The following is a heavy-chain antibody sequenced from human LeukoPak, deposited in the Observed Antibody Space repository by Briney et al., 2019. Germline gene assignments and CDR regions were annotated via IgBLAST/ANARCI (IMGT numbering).Heavy chain of an antibody. D-gene: IGHD6-6*01. V-gene: IGHV3-30*04. J-gene: IGHJ4*02. CDR1: GFTFSSYA. CDR2: ISYDGSNK. Sequence: GGSLRLSCAASGFTFSSYAMHWVRQAPGKGLEWVAVISYDGSNKYYADSVKGRFTISRDNSKNTLYLQMNSLRAEDTAVYYCARDPGAYSSSPIDYWGQGTLVTVSS. CDR3: ARDPGAYSSSPIDY.